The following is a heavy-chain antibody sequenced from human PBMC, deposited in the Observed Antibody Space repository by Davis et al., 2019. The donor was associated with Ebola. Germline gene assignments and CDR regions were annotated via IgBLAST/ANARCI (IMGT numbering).Heavy chain of an antibody. J-gene: IGHJ3*02. CDR1: GYSFTSSA. D-gene: IGHD5-12*01. V-gene: IGHV1-46*03. CDR3: TTPGGQDSGYDVFDI. CDR2: INPNDGRT. Sequence: AASVKVSCKASGYSFTSSAMNWVRQAPGQGLEWMGMINPNDGRTIYAQKFQGRVTVTRDTSTTTVYMDLSSLRSEDTALYYCTTPGGQDSGYDVFDIWGQGTMVTVSS.